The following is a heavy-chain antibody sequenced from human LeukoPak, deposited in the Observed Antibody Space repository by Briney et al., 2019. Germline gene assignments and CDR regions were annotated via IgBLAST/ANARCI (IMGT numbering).Heavy chain of an antibody. Sequence: YXMHWVRPAPGKGLVWVSRINSDGSSTSYADSVKGRFTISRNNAKNTLYLQMNSLRAEDTAVYYCARSAVAGINYFDYWGQGTLVTVSS. CDR2: INSDGSST. D-gene: IGHD6-19*01. CDR3: ARSAVAGINYFDY. CDR1: YX. V-gene: IGHV3-74*01. J-gene: IGHJ4*02.